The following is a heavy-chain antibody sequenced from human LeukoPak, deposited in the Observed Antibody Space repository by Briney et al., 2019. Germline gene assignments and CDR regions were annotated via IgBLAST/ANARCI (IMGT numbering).Heavy chain of an antibody. J-gene: IGHJ6*02. Sequence: PGGSLRLSCAASGFTVSSNYMSWVRQAPGKGLEWVSVIYSGGSTYYADSVKGRFNISRDISKNTLYLQMNSLRAEDTAVYYCATASPLTGIEVYYYYGMDVWGQGTTVTVSS. V-gene: IGHV3-66*01. CDR3: ATASPLTGIEVYYYYGMDV. CDR2: IYSGGST. D-gene: IGHD7-27*01. CDR1: GFTVSSNY.